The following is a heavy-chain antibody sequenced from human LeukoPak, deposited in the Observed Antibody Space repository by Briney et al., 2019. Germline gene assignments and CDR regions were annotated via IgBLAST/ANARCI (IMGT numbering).Heavy chain of an antibody. V-gene: IGHV3-23*01. Sequence: GGSLRLSCAASGFTFSSYAMSGVRQAPGKGLEWGSAISGSGGSTYYADSVKGRFTISRDNSKNTLYLQMNSLRAEDTAVYYCAKGGGAAAGTENWGQGTLVTVSS. CDR2: ISGSGGST. CDR1: GFTFSSYA. J-gene: IGHJ4*02. CDR3: AKGGGAAAGTEN. D-gene: IGHD6-13*01.